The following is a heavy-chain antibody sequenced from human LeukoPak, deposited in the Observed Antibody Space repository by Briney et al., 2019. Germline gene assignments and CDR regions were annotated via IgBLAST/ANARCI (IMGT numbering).Heavy chain of an antibody. D-gene: IGHD2-8*02. CDR2: INPTGGST. CDR1: GYSFTSNV. Sequence: ASVKVSCKASGYSFTSNVISWVRQAPGEGLEWMGIINPTGGSTSYAQKFQGRVTMTRDTSTSTAYMELRSLRSDDTAVYYCARVPFSGRDDDAFDIWGQGTMVTVSS. CDR3: ARVPFSGRDDDAFDI. J-gene: IGHJ3*02. V-gene: IGHV1-46*01.